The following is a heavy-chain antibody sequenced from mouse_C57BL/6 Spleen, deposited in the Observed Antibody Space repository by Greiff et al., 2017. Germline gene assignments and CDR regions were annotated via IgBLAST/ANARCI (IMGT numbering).Heavy chain of an antibody. Sequence: VQGVESGPGLVQPSQSLSITCTVSGFSLTSYGVHWVRQSPGKGLEWLGVIWSGGSTDYNAAFISRLSISKDNSKSQVFFKMNSLQADDTAIYYCARGMVYYFDYWGQGTTLTVSS. CDR2: IWSGGST. J-gene: IGHJ2*01. CDR3: ARGMVYYFDY. D-gene: IGHD1-1*02. V-gene: IGHV2-2*01. CDR1: GFSLTSYG.